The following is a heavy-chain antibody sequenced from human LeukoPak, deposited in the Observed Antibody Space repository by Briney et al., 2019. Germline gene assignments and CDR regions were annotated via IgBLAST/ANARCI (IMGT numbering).Heavy chain of an antibody. J-gene: IGHJ4*02. D-gene: IGHD6-13*01. CDR3: AKDRQDSSSWYESYYFDY. V-gene: IGHV3-30*18. CDR1: GFTFSSYG. Sequence: GGSLRLSCAASGFTFSSYGMHWVRQAPGKGLEWVAVISYDGSNKYYADSVKGRFTISRDNSKNTLYLQMNSLRAEDTAVYYCAKDRQDSSSWYESYYFDYWGQGTLVTVSS. CDR2: ISYDGSNK.